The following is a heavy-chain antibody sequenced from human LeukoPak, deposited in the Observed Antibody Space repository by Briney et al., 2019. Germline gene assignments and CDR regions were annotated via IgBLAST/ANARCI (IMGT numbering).Heavy chain of an antibody. J-gene: IGHJ5*02. D-gene: IGHD3-3*01. V-gene: IGHV5-51*01. CDR1: GCIFTSYW. CDR3: ARGVGLQSILEWLSPYNWFDP. Sequence: RGGSLEISCQGSGCIFTSYWIGWVRPVPGKGLEGMGIIYPGDSDTIYSPSFQGQVTISADKSISTAYLQWSSLKASDTAMYYCARGVGLQSILEWLSPYNWFDPWGQGTLVTVSS. CDR2: IYPGDSDT.